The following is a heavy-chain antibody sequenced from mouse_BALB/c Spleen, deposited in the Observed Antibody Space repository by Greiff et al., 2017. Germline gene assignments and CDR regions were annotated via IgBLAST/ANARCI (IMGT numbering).Heavy chain of an antibody. CDR3: ASGYDGRSRFAY. V-gene: IGHV5-4*02. Sequence: EVQVVESGGGLVKPGGSLKLSCAASGFTFSDYYMYWVRQTPEKRLEWVATISDGGSYTYYPDSVKGRFTISRDNAKNNLYLQMSSLKSEDTAMFYCASGYDGRSRFAYWGQGTLVTVSA. J-gene: IGHJ3*01. D-gene: IGHD1-1*01. CDR1: GFTFSDYY. CDR2: ISDGGSYT.